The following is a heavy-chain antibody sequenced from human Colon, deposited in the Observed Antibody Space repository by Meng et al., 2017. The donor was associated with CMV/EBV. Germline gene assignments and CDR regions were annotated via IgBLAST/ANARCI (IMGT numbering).Heavy chain of an antibody. CDR3: TKLMGNTRVDH. Sequence: GESLKISCGGSGFTFRNYAMSWVRQAPGKGLEWVSTIDSSGAYIADSVKGRFTVSRDNFKNTLDLQMNSLRVEDAATYYCTKLMGNTRVDHWGQGTQVTVSS. J-gene: IGHJ5*02. V-gene: IGHV3-23*05. CDR2: IDSSGA. D-gene: IGHD5-24*01. CDR1: GFTFRNYA.